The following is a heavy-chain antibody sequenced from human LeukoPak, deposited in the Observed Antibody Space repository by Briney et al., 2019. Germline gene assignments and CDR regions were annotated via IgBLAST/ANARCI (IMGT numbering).Heavy chain of an antibody. CDR1: GFTFSSYG. CDR2: ISYDGSNK. J-gene: IGHJ4*02. CDR3: AKDGRWEQQLPTGTSFDY. V-gene: IGHV3-30*18. D-gene: IGHD6-13*01. Sequence: GRSLRLSSAASGFTFSSYGMHWVRQAPGKGLEWVAVISYDGSNKYYADSVKGRFTISRDNSKNTLYLQMNSPRAEYTAVYYCAKDGRWEQQLPTGTSFDYWGQGTLVTVSS.